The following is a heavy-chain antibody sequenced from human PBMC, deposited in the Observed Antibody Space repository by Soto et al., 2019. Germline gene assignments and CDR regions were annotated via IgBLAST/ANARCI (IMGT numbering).Heavy chain of an antibody. CDR2: ISSYNGNT. V-gene: IGHV1-18*01. CDR3: ARGGGRLGYCSATSCSPNAFDI. D-gene: IGHD2-2*01. Sequence: ASVKVSCKASGYTFTSYGISWVRQAPGQGLEWMGRISSYNGNTTYAQKLQGRVTVTTDTSTSTAYMELRSLRSDDTAVYYCARGGGRLGYCSATSCSPNAFDIWGQGTRVTVSS. CDR1: GYTFTSYG. J-gene: IGHJ3*02.